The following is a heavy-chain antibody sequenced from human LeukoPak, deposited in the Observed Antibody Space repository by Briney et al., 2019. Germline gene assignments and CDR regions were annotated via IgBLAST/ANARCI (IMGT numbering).Heavy chain of an antibody. V-gene: IGHV6-1*01. J-gene: IGHJ3*02. Sequence: SQTLSLTCAISGDSVSSNSAAWNWIRQSPSRGLEWLGRTYYRSKWYNDYAVSVKSRITINPDTSKNQFSLQLNSVTPEDTAVYYCARVVDYDFWSGLQYNRNPFDIWGQGTMVTVSS. CDR1: GDSVSSNSAA. D-gene: IGHD3-3*01. CDR3: ARVVDYDFWSGLQYNRNPFDI. CDR2: TYYRSKWYN.